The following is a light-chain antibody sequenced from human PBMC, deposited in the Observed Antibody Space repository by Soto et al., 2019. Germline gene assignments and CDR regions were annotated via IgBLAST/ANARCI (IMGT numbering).Light chain of an antibody. CDR1: QSVLYSSNNKNY. CDR2: WAS. J-gene: IGKJ1*01. Sequence: DIVMTQSPDSLAVSLGERATINCKSSQSVLYSSNNKNYLAWYQQKPGQPPKLLIYWASTRESGVPDRFSGSGSGTDFTLTISSLQAEDVAVYYCKQYYSTPRTFGQRAKVDIK. V-gene: IGKV4-1*01. CDR3: KQYYSTPRT.